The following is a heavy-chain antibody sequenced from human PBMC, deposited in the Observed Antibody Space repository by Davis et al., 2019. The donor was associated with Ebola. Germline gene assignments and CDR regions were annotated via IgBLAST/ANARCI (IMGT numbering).Heavy chain of an antibody. CDR3: VKGGSYYGSGSYWVRYYGMDV. V-gene: IGHV3-30-3*01. CDR2: ISYDGVTK. Sequence: SLTLSCPASTVTFGVDAMSWVRQAPGKGLEWVPIISYDGVTKDYADSVRGRFTISRDNSKNTVYLQMNSLTNEDTAVYYCVKGGSYYGSGSYWVRYYGMDVWGQGTTVTVSS. D-gene: IGHD3-10*01. J-gene: IGHJ6*02. CDR1: TVTFGVDA.